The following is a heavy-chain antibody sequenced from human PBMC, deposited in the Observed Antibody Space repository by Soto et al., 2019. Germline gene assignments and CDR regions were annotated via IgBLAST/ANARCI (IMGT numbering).Heavy chain of an antibody. CDR3: ARDLRWPDAFDI. V-gene: IGHV4-59*01. D-gene: IGHD4-17*01. CDR1: GGSISSYY. J-gene: IGHJ3*02. CDR2: IYYSGST. Sequence: QVQLQESGPGLVKPSETLSLTCTVSGGSISSYYWSWIRQPPGKGLEWIGYIYYSGSTNYNPSLKSRVTISVDTSKNQFSLKLSSATAADTAVYYCARDLRWPDAFDIWGQGTMVTVSS.